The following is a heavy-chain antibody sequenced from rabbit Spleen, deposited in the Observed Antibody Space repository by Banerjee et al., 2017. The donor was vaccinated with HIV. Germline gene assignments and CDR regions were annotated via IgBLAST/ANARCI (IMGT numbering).Heavy chain of an antibody. CDR1: GFSFSYGYV. V-gene: IGHV1S45*01. D-gene: IGHD2-1*01. Sequence: QEQLEESGGDLVKPEGSLTLTCTASGFSFSYGYVMCWVRQAPGKGLELIACIDTSSVHTADATWAKGRFTISKTSSTTVTLQMTSLTAADMATYFCARDFDFWGQGTLVTVS. J-gene: IGHJ3*01. CDR3: ARDFDF. CDR2: IDTSSVHT.